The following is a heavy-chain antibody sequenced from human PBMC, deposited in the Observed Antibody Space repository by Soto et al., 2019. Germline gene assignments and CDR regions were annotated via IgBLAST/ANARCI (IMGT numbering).Heavy chain of an antibody. D-gene: IGHD6-6*01. CDR1: GGSISSGSYY. CDR3: ARDNRVEYSSSSDYYGMDV. CDR2: IYYSGST. J-gene: IGHJ6*02. V-gene: IGHV4-61*01. Sequence: SVPLSVTCTVCGGSISSGSYYWSWIRQPPGKALEWIGYIYYSGSTNYNPSLKSRVTISVDTSKNQFSLKLSSVTAADTAVYYCARDNRVEYSSSSDYYGMDVWGQGTTVTVSS.